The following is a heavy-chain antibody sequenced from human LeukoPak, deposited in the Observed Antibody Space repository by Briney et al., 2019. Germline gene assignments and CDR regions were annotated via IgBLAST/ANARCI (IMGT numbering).Heavy chain of an antibody. D-gene: IGHD4-17*01. V-gene: IGHV4-59*08. CDR2: ISYSGST. CDR3: ARHAPMTTYDY. CDR1: GGSITNYY. J-gene: IGHJ4*02. Sequence: SETLSLTCSISGGSITNYYWSWIRQPPGKGLEWIGYISYSGSTDYSPSLKSRVTMSVGTSKNQFSLKLSSVTAADTAVYYCARHAPMTTYDYWGQGTLVTVSS.